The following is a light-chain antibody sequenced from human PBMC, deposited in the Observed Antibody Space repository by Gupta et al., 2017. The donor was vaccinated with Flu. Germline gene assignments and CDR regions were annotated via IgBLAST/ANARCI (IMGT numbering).Light chain of an antibody. CDR3: AAFHRGTSHTV. J-gene: IGLJ1*01. CDR2: EAN. Sequence: IFEANNRPAAVSSRFSGSRSGNTASLTISGLQAEDEADYYCAAFHRGTSHTVFGTGTTVTVL. V-gene: IGLV2-14*01.